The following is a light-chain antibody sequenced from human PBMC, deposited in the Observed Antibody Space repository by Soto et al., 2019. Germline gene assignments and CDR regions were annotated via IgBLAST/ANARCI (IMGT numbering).Light chain of an antibody. J-gene: IGKJ1*01. Sequence: EIVLTQSPGTLSLSPGERATLSCRSSQSVSSNYLAWYQQKPGQAPRLLIYGASSRATGIPARFSGSGSGTDFTLTISRLEPEDSAVYYCQQYGYSFWTFGQGTKVDIK. CDR3: QQYGYSFWT. V-gene: IGKV3-20*01. CDR1: QSVSSNY. CDR2: GAS.